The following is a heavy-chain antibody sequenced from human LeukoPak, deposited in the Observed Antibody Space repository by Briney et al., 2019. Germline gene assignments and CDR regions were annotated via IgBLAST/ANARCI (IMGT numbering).Heavy chain of an antibody. CDR3: AKIRYFDWLSVNNWFDP. D-gene: IGHD3-9*01. CDR1: IFSFNLYG. J-gene: IGHJ5*02. Sequence: PGGTLRLSCAASIFSFNLYGISWVRQAPGKGLEWIATISGSGTNTHYADSVKGRFTISRDNSKNTLYLQMNSLRAEDTAVYYCAKIRYFDWLSVNNWFDPWGQGTLVTVSS. CDR2: ISGSGTNT. V-gene: IGHV3-23*01.